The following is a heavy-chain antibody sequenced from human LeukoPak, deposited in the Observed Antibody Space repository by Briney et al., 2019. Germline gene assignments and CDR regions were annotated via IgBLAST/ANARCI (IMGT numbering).Heavy chain of an antibody. J-gene: IGHJ4*02. CDR2: ISGSAGST. CDR3: AKRGTSWYN. Sequence: GGSLRLSCEASGFTFSSYAMNWVRQAPGKGLEWVSIISGSAGSTYYADSVRGRFIIFRDNSKDTLYLEMNSLRAEDTAVYYCAKRGTSWYNWGQGTLVTVSS. V-gene: IGHV3-23*01. CDR1: GFTFSSYA. D-gene: IGHD6-13*01.